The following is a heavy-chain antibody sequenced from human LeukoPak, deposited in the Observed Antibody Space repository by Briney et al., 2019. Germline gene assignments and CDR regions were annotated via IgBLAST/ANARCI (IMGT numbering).Heavy chain of an antibody. J-gene: IGHJ4*02. CDR3: AKAELGVDTFFDY. Sequence: QTGGSLRLSCAASGFTFSSYGMHWVRQAPGKGLEWVAVISYDGSNKYYADSVKGRFTISRDNSKRTLFLQMNSLRAEDTAFYYCAKAELGVDTFFDYWGQGTLVTVSS. CDR2: ISYDGSNK. CDR1: GFTFSSYG. D-gene: IGHD3-3*01. V-gene: IGHV3-30*18.